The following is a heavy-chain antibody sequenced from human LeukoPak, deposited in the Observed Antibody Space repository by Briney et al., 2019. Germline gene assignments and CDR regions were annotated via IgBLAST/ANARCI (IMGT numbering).Heavy chain of an antibody. Sequence: PGGSLRLSCAASGFTFSSRDWMTWVRQAPGKGLEWVANIKQDGSEKYYVDSVKGRFTISRDNAKNSLYRQMNSLRAEDTAVYYCARFLSEHNWGSRTYYFDYWGQGTLVTVSS. D-gene: IGHD7-27*01. CDR2: IKQDGSEK. V-gene: IGHV3-7*01. CDR1: GFTFSSRDW. J-gene: IGHJ4*02. CDR3: ARFLSEHNWGSRTYYFDY.